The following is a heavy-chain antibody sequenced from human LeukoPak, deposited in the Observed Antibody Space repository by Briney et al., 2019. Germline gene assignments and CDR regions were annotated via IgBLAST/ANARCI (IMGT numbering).Heavy chain of an antibody. CDR2: INHSGST. CDR3: ARETDEGYFDY. J-gene: IGHJ4*01. Sequence: SSETLSLTCAVYGGSFSGYCWSWIRQPPGKGLEWIGEINHSGSTNYNPSLKSRVTISVDTSKNQFSLKLSSVTAADTAVYYCARETDEGYFDYWGQGTLVTVSS. D-gene: IGHD1-14*01. CDR1: GGSFSGYC. V-gene: IGHV4-34*01.